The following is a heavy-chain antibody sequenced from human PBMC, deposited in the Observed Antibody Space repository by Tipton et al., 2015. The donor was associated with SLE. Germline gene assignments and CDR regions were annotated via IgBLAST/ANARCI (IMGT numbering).Heavy chain of an antibody. D-gene: IGHD4-17*01. CDR2: LYGRGRPT. V-gene: IGHV4-4*07. J-gene: IGHJ4*02. Sequence: TLSLTCTVSGDSVGTKYGNWFRQPAGKGLEWIGRLYGRGRPTHYNPSLEGRVTVSVDTSQNQVSLKLASVTAADTAVYYCARIRPGHGDPFDFWGQGTLVTVSS. CDR3: ARIRPGHGDPFDF. CDR1: GDSVGTKY.